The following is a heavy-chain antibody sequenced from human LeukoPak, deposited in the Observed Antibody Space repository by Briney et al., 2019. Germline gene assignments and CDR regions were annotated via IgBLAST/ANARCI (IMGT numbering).Heavy chain of an antibody. J-gene: IGHJ5*02. D-gene: IGHD3-22*01. CDR3: ASSSGGFNWFDP. V-gene: IGHV3-30*03. CDR1: GFTFSSYG. Sequence: GGSLRLSCAASGFTFSSYGMHWVRQAPGKGLEWVAVIPYDGSNKYYADSVKGRFTISRDNSKNTLYLQMNSLRAEDTAVYYCASSSGGFNWFDPWGQGTLVTVSS. CDR2: IPYDGSNK.